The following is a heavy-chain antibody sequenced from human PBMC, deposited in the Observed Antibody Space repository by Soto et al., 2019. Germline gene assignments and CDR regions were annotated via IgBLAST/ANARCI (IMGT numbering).Heavy chain of an antibody. CDR3: ARLGITRRFDP. CDR1: GGSISSSSYY. Sequence: PSETLSLTCTVSGGSISSSSYYWGWIRQPPGKGLEWIGSIYYSGSTYSNPSLKSRVTISVDTSKNQFSLKLSSVTAADTAVYYCARLGITRRFDPWGQGTLVTVS. J-gene: IGHJ5*02. D-gene: IGHD3-10*01. V-gene: IGHV4-39*01. CDR2: IYYSGST.